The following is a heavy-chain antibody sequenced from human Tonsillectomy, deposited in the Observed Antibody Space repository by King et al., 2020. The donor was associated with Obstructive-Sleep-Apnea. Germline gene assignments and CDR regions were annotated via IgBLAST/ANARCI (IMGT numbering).Heavy chain of an antibody. CDR2: IDPSDSYT. V-gene: IGHV5-10-1*01. D-gene: IGHD3-22*01. CDR3: ARMDDSSGYYRFYFDY. J-gene: IGHJ4*02. Sequence: MQLVQSGAEVKKPGESLRISCKGSGYTFTSYRISWVRQMPGKGLEWMGRIDPSDSYTNYSPSFQGHVTVSVDKSISTAYLQWSSLKASDTAIYYCARMDDSSGYYRFYFDYWGQGTLVTVSS. CDR1: GYTFTSYR.